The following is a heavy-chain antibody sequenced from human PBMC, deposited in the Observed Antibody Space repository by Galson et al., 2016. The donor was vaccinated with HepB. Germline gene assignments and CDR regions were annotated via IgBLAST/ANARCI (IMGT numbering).Heavy chain of an antibody. CDR3: ARILDYYDSSGDAFDI. CDR1: GGSISNYY. CDR2: IYYSGST. V-gene: IGHV4-59*01. D-gene: IGHD3-22*01. J-gene: IGHJ3*02. Sequence: SETLSLTCTVSGGSISNYYWSWIRQSPGKGLECIGYIYYSGSTTYNPSLKSRVTISVDTSKKQFSLKLSSVTAADTAVYYCARILDYYDSSGDAFDIWGQGTMVIVSS.